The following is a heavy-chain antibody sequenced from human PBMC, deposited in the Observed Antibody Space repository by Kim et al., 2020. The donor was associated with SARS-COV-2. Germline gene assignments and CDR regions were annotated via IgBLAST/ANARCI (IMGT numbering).Heavy chain of an antibody. J-gene: IGHJ4*02. CDR2: IYTSGST. CDR3: ARLYCSGGSCYFDY. Sequence: SETLSLTCTVSGGSISSYYWSWIRQPAGKGLEWIWRIYTSGSTNYNPSLKSRVTMSVDTSKNQFSLKLSSVTAADTAVYYCARLYCSGGSCYFDYWGQGTLVTVSS. D-gene: IGHD2-15*01. V-gene: IGHV4-4*07. CDR1: GGSISSYY.